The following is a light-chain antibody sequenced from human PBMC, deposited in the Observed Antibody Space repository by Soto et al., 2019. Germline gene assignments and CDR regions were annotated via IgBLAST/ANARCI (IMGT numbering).Light chain of an antibody. J-gene: IGKJ2*01. CDR2: WAS. V-gene: IGKV4-1*01. Sequence: DIVMTQSPDSLAVSLGERATINCKSSQSVLYSSNSKNYLAWYQHKPGQPPKLLIYWASTRESGVPDRFSGSGSATDFSLTISGPQAEDVAVYYCQEYYSTPHTFGQGTKLEIK. CDR1: QSVLYSSNSKNY. CDR3: QEYYSTPHT.